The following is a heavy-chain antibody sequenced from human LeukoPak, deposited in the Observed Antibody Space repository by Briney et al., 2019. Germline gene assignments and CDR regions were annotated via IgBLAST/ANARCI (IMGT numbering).Heavy chain of an antibody. D-gene: IGHD2-2*01. CDR2: ISAYNGNT. V-gene: IGHV1-18*04. Sequence: GASVKVSCKASGYTFTSHRISWVRRAPGQGLEWMGWISAYNGNTNYAQKLQGRVTMTTDTSTSTAYMELRSLRSDDTAVYYCARDRRGRIYCSSTSCYLPFDYWGQGTLVTVSS. CDR3: ARDRRGRIYCSSTSCYLPFDY. J-gene: IGHJ4*02. CDR1: GYTFTSHR.